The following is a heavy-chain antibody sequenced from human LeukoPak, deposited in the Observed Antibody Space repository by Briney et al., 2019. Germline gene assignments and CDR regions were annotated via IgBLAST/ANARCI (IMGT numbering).Heavy chain of an antibody. CDR2: IKQDGSEK. Sequence: PGGSLRLSCAGSGFNFSNYWMTWVRLPPGKELEWVANIKQDGSEKYYVDSVKGRFTISRDNAKNSLYLQMNSLRAEDTAVYCCASCSCSGQLMGYCPPADYWGQGTLVTVSS. CDR3: ASCSCSGQLMGYCPPADY. J-gene: IGHJ4*02. V-gene: IGHV3-7*01. CDR1: GFNFSNYW. D-gene: IGHD2-15*01.